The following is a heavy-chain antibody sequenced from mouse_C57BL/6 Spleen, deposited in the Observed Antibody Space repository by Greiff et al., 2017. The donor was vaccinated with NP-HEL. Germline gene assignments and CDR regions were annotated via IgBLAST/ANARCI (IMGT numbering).Heavy chain of an antibody. CDR2: ISDGGSYH. Sequence: DVKLVESGGGLVKPGGSLKLSCAASGFTFSSYALSWVRQTPEKRLEWVATISDGGSYHYYPDNVKGRFTISRDNAKNNLYLQMSHLKSEDTAMYYCARDTTPLAYWGQGTLVTVS. V-gene: IGHV5-4*01. CDR1: GFTFSSYA. D-gene: IGHD1-1*01. J-gene: IGHJ3*01. CDR3: ARDTTPLAY.